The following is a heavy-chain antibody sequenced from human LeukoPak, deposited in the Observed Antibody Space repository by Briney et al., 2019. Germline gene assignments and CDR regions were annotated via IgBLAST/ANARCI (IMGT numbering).Heavy chain of an antibody. D-gene: IGHD4-17*01. J-gene: IGHJ4*02. Sequence: SETLSLTCTVSGGSISSGGYYWSWIRQPPGKGLEWIGEINHSGSTYYNPSLKSRVTISVDTSKNQFSLKLSSVTAADTAVYYCARGRGWNTETNWGQGTLVTVSS. CDR2: INHSGST. CDR1: GGSISSGGYY. CDR3: ARGRGWNTETN. V-gene: IGHV4-39*07.